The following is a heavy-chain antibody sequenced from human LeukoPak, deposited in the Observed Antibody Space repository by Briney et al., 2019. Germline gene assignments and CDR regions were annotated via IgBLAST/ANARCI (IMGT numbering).Heavy chain of an antibody. CDR2: INHSGST. Sequence: GSLRLSCAASGFTFDKYWMDWVRQAPGKGLEWIGEINHSGSTNYNPSLKSRVTISVDTSKNQFSLKLSSVTAADTAVYYCARRKTAADIRGRIESWFDPWGQGTLVTVSS. J-gene: IGHJ5*02. CDR1: GFTFDKYW. D-gene: IGHD6-13*01. CDR3: ARRKTAADIRGRIESWFDP. V-gene: IGHV4-34*01.